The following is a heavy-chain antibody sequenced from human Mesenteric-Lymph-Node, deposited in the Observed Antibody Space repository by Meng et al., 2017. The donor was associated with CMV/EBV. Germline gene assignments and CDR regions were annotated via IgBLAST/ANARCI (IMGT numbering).Heavy chain of an antibody. Sequence: FGASIINYFWRWIRQSPGKGLEWLASIYYTENTNYNPSLRSRVTISVDTSRNQVSLEVTSVTAADTAVYYCARRGPVAGDPNWYFELWGRGTLVTVSS. CDR1: GASIINYF. D-gene: IGHD6-19*01. V-gene: IGHV4-59*08. CDR2: IYYTENT. J-gene: IGHJ2*01. CDR3: ARRGPVAGDPNWYFEL.